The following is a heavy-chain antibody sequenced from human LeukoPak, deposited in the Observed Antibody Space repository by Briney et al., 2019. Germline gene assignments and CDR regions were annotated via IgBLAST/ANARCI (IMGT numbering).Heavy chain of an antibody. D-gene: IGHD6-13*01. CDR3: ASIAAAGPYYYYGMDV. V-gene: IGHV1-8*01. J-gene: IGHJ6*02. Sequence: GASVKVSCKASGYTFTSYDIHWVRQATGQGLEWMGWMNPNSGNTGYAQKFQGRVTMTRNTSISTAYMELSSLRSEDTAVYYCASIAAAGPYYYYGMDVWGQGTTVTVSS. CDR1: GYTFTSYD. CDR2: MNPNSGNT.